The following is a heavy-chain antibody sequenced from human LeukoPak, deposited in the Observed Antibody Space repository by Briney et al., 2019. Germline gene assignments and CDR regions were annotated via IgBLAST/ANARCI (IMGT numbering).Heavy chain of an antibody. V-gene: IGHV1-69*05. CDR3: ASRYCTNGVCYYYYMDV. J-gene: IGHJ6*03. CDR2: IIPIFGTA. CDR1: GGTFSSYA. Sequence: GASVKVSCKASGGTFSSYAISWVRQAPGQGLEWMGWIIPIFGTANYAQKFQGRVTITTDESTSTAYMELSSLRSEDTAVYYCASRYCTNGVCYYYYMDVWGKGTTVTVSS. D-gene: IGHD2-8*01.